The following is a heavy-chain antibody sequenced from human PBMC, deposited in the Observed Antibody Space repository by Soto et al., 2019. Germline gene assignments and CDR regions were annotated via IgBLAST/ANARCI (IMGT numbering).Heavy chain of an antibody. CDR3: AKDLGGLVYTFDY. D-gene: IGHD6-19*01. J-gene: IGHJ4*02. Sequence: QVQLVESGGGVVQPGRSLRLSCAASGFTFSSYGMHWVRQAPGKGLEWVTGISTDGSTKYYAESVKGRFTISRDNSKHTLYLQLNIMRAEDTAVDYCAKDLGGLVYTFDYWGKGTLVTVSS. V-gene: IGHV3-30*18. CDR2: ISTDGSTK. CDR1: GFTFSSYG.